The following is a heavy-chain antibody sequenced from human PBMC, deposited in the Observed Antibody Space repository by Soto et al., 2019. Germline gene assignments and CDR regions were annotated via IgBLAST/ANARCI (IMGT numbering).Heavy chain of an antibody. CDR2: INPNSGGT. Sequence: ASVKVSCKASGYTFTGYYMHWVRQAPGHGLEWMGWINPNSGGTNYAQKFQGWVTMTRDTSISTAYMELSRLRSDDTAVYYCARDGKGDTAMDYYYYYYGMDVWGQGTTVTVSS. V-gene: IGHV1-2*04. J-gene: IGHJ6*02. CDR1: GYTFTGYY. CDR3: ARDGKGDTAMDYYYYYYGMDV. D-gene: IGHD5-18*01.